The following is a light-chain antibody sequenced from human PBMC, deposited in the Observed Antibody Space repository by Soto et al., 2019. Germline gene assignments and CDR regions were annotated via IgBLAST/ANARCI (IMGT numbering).Light chain of an antibody. CDR3: QHYHNWPPL. CDR2: DAS. J-gene: IGKJ1*01. Sequence: EIVLTQSPGTLSLSPGERATLSCRASQSVSSSYLAWYQKKPGQAPRLIIHDASTRATGIPARFIGSWSGTECTLTISSLQSEDSAVYYCQHYHNWPPLFGQGTKVDIK. V-gene: IGKV3-15*01. CDR1: QSVSSSY.